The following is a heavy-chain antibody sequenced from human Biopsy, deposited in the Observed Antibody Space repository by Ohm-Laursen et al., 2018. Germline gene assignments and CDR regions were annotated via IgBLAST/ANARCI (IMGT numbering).Heavy chain of an antibody. Sequence: SLRLSCAASGFTFSGYGMHWVRQAPGKGLEWVAVIWYDGTDKFYADSVKGRFTISRGNSKNTLYLHMNSLRAADTAVYYCARDRYYGSENYFSHYNMDVWGQGTTVTVSS. J-gene: IGHJ6*03. D-gene: IGHD3-10*01. CDR3: ARDRYYGSENYFSHYNMDV. CDR2: IWYDGTDK. V-gene: IGHV3-33*01. CDR1: GFTFSGYG.